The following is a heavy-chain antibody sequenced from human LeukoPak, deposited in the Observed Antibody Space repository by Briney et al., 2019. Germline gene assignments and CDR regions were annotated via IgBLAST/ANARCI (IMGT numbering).Heavy chain of an antibody. Sequence: GGSLRLSCAASGFTFSSYGMHWVRQAPGKGLEWVAFIRYDGSNKYYADSVKGRFTISRDNSKNTLYLQMNSLRAEDTAVYYCAKASRSRYYGSGSYYPVDYWGQGTLVTVSS. J-gene: IGHJ4*02. CDR3: AKASRSRYYGSGSYYPVDY. CDR1: GFTFSSYG. V-gene: IGHV3-30*02. CDR2: IRYDGSNK. D-gene: IGHD3-10*01.